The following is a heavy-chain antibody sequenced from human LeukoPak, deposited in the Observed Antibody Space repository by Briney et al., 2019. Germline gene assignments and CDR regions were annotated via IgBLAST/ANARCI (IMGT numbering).Heavy chain of an antibody. V-gene: IGHV3-7*01. CDR2: IKQDGSEK. J-gene: IGHJ6*03. CDR3: ARVAAGDYYYYYYMDV. CDR1: GFTFSSYW. D-gene: IGHD6-19*01. Sequence: GGSLRLSCAASGFTFSSYWMNWVRQAPGKGLEWVANIKQDGSEKYYVDSVKGRFTVSRDNAKNSLYLQMNSLRAEDTAVYYCARVAAGDYYYYYYMDVWGKGTTVTVSS.